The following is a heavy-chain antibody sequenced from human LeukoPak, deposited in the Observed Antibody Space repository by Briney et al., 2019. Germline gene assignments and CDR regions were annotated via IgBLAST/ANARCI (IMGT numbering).Heavy chain of an antibody. V-gene: IGHV3-30-3*01. D-gene: IGHD4-17*01. CDR1: GFTFSSYA. CDR2: ISYDGSNK. CDR3: ARETGSAVGSTDFDY. J-gene: IGHJ4*02. Sequence: GGSLRLSCAASGFTFSSYAMHWVRQAPGKGLEWVAVISYDGSNKYHADSVKGRFTVSRDNSKNTLYLQMNSLRAEDTAVYYCARETGSAVGSTDFDYWGQGTLVTVSS.